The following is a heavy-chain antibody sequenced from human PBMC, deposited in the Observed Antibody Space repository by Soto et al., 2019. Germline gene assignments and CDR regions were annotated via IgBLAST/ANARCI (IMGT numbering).Heavy chain of an antibody. Sequence: QFTLKESGPTVVKPTETLTLTCTFSGFSLTTGGVGVGWIRQPPGRSPEWLAVSYWNDDRRRSPSLVHRLTITKDTSKNQVVLTMTNMDPVDTATYYCIYRRASWDYHGLDVWGQGIPVTVSS. J-gene: IGHJ6*02. CDR3: IYRRASWDYHGLDV. D-gene: IGHD3-3*02. CDR2: SYWNDDR. V-gene: IGHV2-5*01. CDR1: GFSLTTGGVG.